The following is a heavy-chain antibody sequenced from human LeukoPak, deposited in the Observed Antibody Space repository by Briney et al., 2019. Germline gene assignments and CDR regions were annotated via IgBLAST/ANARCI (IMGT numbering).Heavy chain of an antibody. Sequence: PSETLSLTCTVSGASISSGGYYWSWIRQHPGKGLEWIGYISYSGSPYYNPSLKSRVTISVDTSRNQFSLKLSSVTAADTAVYYCARGPHCSTSCYSEYFHHWGQGTLVTVSS. CDR2: ISYSGSP. CDR3: ARGPHCSTSCYSEYFHH. J-gene: IGHJ1*01. CDR1: GASISSGGYY. D-gene: IGHD2-2*01. V-gene: IGHV4-31*03.